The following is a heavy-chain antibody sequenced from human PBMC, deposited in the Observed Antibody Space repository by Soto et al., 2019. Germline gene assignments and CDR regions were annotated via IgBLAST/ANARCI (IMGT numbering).Heavy chain of an antibody. CDR3: ASGGCGGDCWYFDY. CDR2: IIPIFGTA. Sequence: QVQLVQSGAEVKKPGSSVKVSCKASGGTFSSYAISWVRQAPGQGLEWMGGIIPIFGTANYAQKFQGRVTXXAXEXXRTAYMELSSLRSEDTAVYYCASGGCGGDCWYFDYWGQGTLVTVSS. J-gene: IGHJ4*02. V-gene: IGHV1-69*12. D-gene: IGHD2-21*02. CDR1: GGTFSSYA.